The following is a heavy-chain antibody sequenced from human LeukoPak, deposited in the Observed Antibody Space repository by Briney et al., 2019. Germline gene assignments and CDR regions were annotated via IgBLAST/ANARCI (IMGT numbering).Heavy chain of an antibody. CDR2: ISTRASYI. CDR1: GFSSGFSFSDFE. D-gene: IGHD3-22*01. Sequence: GGSLRLSCTASGFSSGFSFSDFEVDWVRQAPGTGLEWVSYISTRASYIYYAASVEGRFTIFRDNANNSLYLQLTSLRAEAPAVYYCVPHYDSTNYYFDYWGQGTLVTVSS. J-gene: IGHJ4*02. V-gene: IGHV3-48*03. CDR3: VPHYDSTNYYFDY.